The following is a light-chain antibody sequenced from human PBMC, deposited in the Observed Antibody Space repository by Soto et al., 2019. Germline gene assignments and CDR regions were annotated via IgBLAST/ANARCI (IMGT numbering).Light chain of an antibody. V-gene: IGKV3-15*01. CDR1: LSVSSS. J-gene: IGKJ1*01. Sequence: AQSPDTLSASPGEGATLSCRASLSVSSSLAWYQQKPGQAPRLLIYGTSTRATGIPARFSGSGSGTEFTLTISSLQSEDFAVYYCQQYNKWPATFGQGTKVDIK. CDR2: GTS. CDR3: QQYNKWPAT.